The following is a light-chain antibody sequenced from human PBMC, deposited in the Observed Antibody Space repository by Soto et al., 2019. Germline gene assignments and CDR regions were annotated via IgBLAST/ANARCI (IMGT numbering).Light chain of an antibody. V-gene: IGKV3-20*01. CDR3: QQYGSSPWT. CDR2: GAS. J-gene: IGKJ1*01. Sequence: ESVLTQSPGTLSLSPGGRATLSCRASQSVRSNYLAWYQQKPGQAPRLLIYGASSRATDIPDRFSGSGSGTDFTLTISRLEPEDFAVYYCQQYGSSPWTFGQGTKVEIK. CDR1: QSVRSNY.